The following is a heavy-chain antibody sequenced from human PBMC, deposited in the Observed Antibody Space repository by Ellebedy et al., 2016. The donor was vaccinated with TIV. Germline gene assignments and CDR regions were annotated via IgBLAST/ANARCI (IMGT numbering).Heavy chain of an antibody. CDR2: IKKDGSET. D-gene: IGHD5-24*01. Sequence: GGSLRLXXAVAGFTFSTYWMNWIRQAPGKGLEWVASIKKDGSETHYVDSVKGRFTISRDNAKKSLYLQMNSLRAEDTAVYYCVRETWVLDDGYSSTYHYYGLDVWGQGTTVTVSS. V-gene: IGHV3-7*03. CDR3: VRETWVLDDGYSSTYHYYGLDV. CDR1: GFTFSTYW. J-gene: IGHJ6*02.